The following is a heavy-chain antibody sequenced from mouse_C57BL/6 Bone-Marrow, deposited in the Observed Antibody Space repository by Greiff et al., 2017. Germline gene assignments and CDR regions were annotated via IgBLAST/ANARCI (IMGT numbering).Heavy chain of an antibody. CDR3: ARAYDYDEGSY. CDR1: GFTFSDYG. CDR2: ISSGSSTI. D-gene: IGHD2-4*01. Sequence: EVKLVESGGGLVKPGGSLKLSCAASGFTFSDYGMHWVRQAPEKGLEWVAYISSGSSTIYYADTVKGRFTISRDNAKNTLCLQMTSLRSEDTAMYYCARAYDYDEGSYWGQGTLVTVSA. V-gene: IGHV5-17*01. J-gene: IGHJ3*01.